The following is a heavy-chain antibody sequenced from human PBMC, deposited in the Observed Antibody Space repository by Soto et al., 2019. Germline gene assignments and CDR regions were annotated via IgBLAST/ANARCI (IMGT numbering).Heavy chain of an antibody. CDR2: IIPIFGTA. D-gene: IGHD2-2*01. CDR3: ARMQGYCSSTSCYRGRGYYYYGMDV. CDR1: GGTFSSYS. Sequence: SVKVSCKASGGTFSSYSISWVRQAPGQGLEWMGGIIPIFGTANYAQKFQGRVTITADESTSTAYMELSSLRSEDTAVYYCARMQGYCSSTSCYRGRGYYYYGMDVWGQGTTVTVSS. J-gene: IGHJ6*02. V-gene: IGHV1-69*13.